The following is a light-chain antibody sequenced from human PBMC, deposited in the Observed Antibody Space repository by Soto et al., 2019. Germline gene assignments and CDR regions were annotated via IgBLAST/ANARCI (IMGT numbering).Light chain of an antibody. CDR1: QRVSSSY. J-gene: IGKJ4*01. Sequence: EIVLTQSPGTLSLSPGERATLSCRASQRVSSSYLAWYRQKPGQAPRLLIYDASSRATDIPDRFSGSGSGTDFTLTISGLELEDFAVYYCQQYGSSLLTFGGGTKVQIK. CDR3: QQYGSSLLT. CDR2: DAS. V-gene: IGKV3-20*01.